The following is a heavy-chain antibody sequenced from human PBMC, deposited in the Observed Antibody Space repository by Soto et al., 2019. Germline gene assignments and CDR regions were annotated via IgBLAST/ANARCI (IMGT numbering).Heavy chain of an antibody. CDR2: IYAGGST. D-gene: IGHD3-22*01. J-gene: IGHJ4*02. Sequence: GGSLRLSCAASGFTVNNNYMSWVRQAPGKGLEWVSVIYAGGSTHYADSVEGRFTVSRDNSNNMLFLQMNSLRVEDTAVYYCVREKVTMIVGSYYFDYWGQGTRVTVSS. CDR3: VREKVTMIVGSYYFDY. V-gene: IGHV3-66*01. CDR1: GFTVNNNY.